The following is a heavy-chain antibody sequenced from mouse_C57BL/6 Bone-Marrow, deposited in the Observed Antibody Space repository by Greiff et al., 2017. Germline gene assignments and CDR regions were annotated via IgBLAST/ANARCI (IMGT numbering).Heavy chain of an antibody. CDR3: ARMGYVISFAY. Sequence: EVMLVESGPELVKPGASVKIPCKASGYTFTDYNMDWVKQSHGKSLEWIGDINPNNGGPIYNQKFKGKATLTVDKSSSTAYMALRSLTSEDTAVYYCARMGYVISFAYWGQGTLVTVSA. V-gene: IGHV1-18*01. CDR1: GYTFTDYN. D-gene: IGHD3-1*01. CDR2: INPNNGGP. J-gene: IGHJ3*01.